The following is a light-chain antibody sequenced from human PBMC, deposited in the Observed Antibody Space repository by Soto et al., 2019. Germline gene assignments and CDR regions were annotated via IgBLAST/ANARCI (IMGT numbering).Light chain of an antibody. Sequence: LTQPPSASGSPGQSVTISCTGTSSDVGAYNYVSWYQQHPGRAPQLIIYHVSNRPSGVSNRFSGSKSDNTASLAISGLQAEDEADYYCSSFTSSSSYVFGPGTKVTVL. CDR2: HVS. J-gene: IGLJ1*01. V-gene: IGLV2-14*03. CDR3: SSFTSSSSYV. CDR1: SSDVGAYNY.